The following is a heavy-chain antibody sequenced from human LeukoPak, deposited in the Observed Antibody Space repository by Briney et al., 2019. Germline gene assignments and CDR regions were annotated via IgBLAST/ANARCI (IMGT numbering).Heavy chain of an antibody. D-gene: IGHD3-22*01. V-gene: IGHV3-21*01. CDR2: ISSSSSYI. Sequence: GGSLRLSCAASGFIFSTYNMNWVRQAPGKGLEWVSSISSSSSYIYYADSVKGRFTISRDNAKNSLYLQMNSLRAEDTSVYHCAKYYYDSSGYYYFFDYWGQGTLVTVSS. CDR3: AKYYYDSSGYYYFFDY. J-gene: IGHJ4*02. CDR1: GFIFSTYN.